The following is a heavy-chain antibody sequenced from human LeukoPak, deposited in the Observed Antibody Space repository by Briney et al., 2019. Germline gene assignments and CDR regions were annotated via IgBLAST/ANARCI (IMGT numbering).Heavy chain of an antibody. CDR1: GYTFTSYG. CDR2: ISAYNGNT. V-gene: IGHV1-18*01. D-gene: IGHD6-19*01. J-gene: IGHJ4*02. Sequence: GASVKVSCKASGYTFTSYGISWVRQAPGQGLEWMGWISAYNGNTNYAQKLQGRVTMTTDTSTSTAYMELRSLRSDDTAVYYCARDALGGSYSSGWYYFDYWGQGTLVTVSS. CDR3: ARDALGGSYSSGWYYFDY.